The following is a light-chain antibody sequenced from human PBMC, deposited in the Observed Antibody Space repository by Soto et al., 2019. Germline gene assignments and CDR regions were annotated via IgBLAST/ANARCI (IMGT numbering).Light chain of an antibody. CDR3: CSHTSRNTLV. Sequence: QSALTQPASVSASPGQSITISCTGTSSDVGGYNYVSWYQQYPGNAPKLMIYEVRNRPSGVSNRFSGSKSGNTASLTISGLQPEDEADYYCCSHTSRNTLVFGSGTKVTVL. V-gene: IGLV2-14*01. J-gene: IGLJ1*01. CDR2: EVR. CDR1: SSDVGGYNY.